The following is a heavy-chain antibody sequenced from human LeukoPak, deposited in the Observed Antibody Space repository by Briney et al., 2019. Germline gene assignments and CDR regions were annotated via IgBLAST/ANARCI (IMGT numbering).Heavy chain of an antibody. CDR3: AKDRSYSSSWHPDY. V-gene: IGHV3-23*01. Sequence: PGGSLRLSCAASGFTFSSYAMSWVRQAPGEGLEWVSAISGSGGSTYYADSVKGRFTISRDNSKNTLYLQMNSLRAEDTAVYYCAKDRSYSSSWHPDYRGQGTLVTVSS. CDR2: ISGSGGST. J-gene: IGHJ4*02. D-gene: IGHD6-13*01. CDR1: GFTFSSYA.